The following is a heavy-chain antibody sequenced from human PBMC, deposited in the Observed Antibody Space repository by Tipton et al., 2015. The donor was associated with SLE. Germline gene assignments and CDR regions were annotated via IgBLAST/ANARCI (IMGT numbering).Heavy chain of an antibody. J-gene: IGHJ3*02. CDR3: ARATVRRFFDI. CDR1: GGSFSGYY. D-gene: IGHD4-11*01. Sequence: TLSLTCTVSGGSFSGYYWSWIRQPPGKGLEWIGEINHSGSTNYNPSLKSRVTISVDTSKNQFSLKLSSVTAADTAVYYCARATVRRFFDIWGQGTMVTVSS. V-gene: IGHV4-34*01. CDR2: INHSGST.